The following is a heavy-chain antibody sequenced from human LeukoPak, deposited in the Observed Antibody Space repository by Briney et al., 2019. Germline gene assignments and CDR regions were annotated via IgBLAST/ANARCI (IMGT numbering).Heavy chain of an antibody. CDR2: IRYDGSNT. Sequence: PGGSLRLSCAASGFIFSTYGMHWVRQAPGKGLEWVAFIRYDGSNTYHADSVKGRFSISRDNSKNTLYLQMNSLRPEDTAVYYCAKDNGSTPLDYWGQGTLVTVSS. CDR1: GFIFSTYG. J-gene: IGHJ4*02. CDR3: AKDNGSTPLDY. D-gene: IGHD2-2*01. V-gene: IGHV3-30*02.